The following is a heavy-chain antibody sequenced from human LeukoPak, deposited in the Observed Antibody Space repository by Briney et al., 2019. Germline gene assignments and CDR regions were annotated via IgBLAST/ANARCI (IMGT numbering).Heavy chain of an antibody. CDR2: ISSSSSYI. CDR3: ARDGVATDGYYYYYYMDV. CDR1: GFTVSSNE. D-gene: IGHD5-12*01. V-gene: IGHV3-21*01. J-gene: IGHJ6*03. Sequence: GGSLRLSCAASGFTVSSNEMSWVRQAPGKGLEWVSSISSSSSYIYYADSVKGRFTISRDNAKNSLYLQMNSLRAEDTAVYYCARDGVATDGYYYYYYMDVWGKGTTVTVSS.